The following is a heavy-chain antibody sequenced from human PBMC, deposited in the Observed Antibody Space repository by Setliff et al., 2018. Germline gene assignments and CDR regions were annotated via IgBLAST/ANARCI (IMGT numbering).Heavy chain of an antibody. CDR2: ISYDGSNK. Sequence: GGSLRLSCAASGFTFSRYAMHWVRQAPGKGLEWVAVISYDGSNKYYADSVKGRFTITRDNSKNTLYLEMNSQRDEDTAVYYCARDLAPPGSAYEKNGERGGYCSTTCCDSWGQGTLVTVSS. J-gene: IGHJ5*01. V-gene: IGHV3-30*04. CDR3: ARDLAPPGSAYEKNGERGGYCSTTCCDS. CDR1: GFTFSRYA. D-gene: IGHD2-2*01.